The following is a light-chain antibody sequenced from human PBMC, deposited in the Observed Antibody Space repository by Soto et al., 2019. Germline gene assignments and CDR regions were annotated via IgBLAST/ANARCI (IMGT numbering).Light chain of an antibody. Sequence: QSVLTQPASVSGSPGQTITISCTGTSSDVGGDICVSWYQHQPGKAPKLIIYDVNIRPSGVSSRFSGSKSGTSASLTISGLQTEDESYYYCVSYTLRSHYVFGGGTKLTVL. J-gene: IGLJ1*01. CDR1: SSDVGGDIC. V-gene: IGLV2-14*01. CDR3: VSYTLRSHYV. CDR2: DVN.